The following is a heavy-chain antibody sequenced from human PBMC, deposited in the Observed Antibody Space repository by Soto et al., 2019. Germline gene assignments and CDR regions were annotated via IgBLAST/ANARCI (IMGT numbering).Heavy chain of an antibody. D-gene: IGHD2-21*01. CDR1: GFTFSDYW. Sequence: EVHLVESGGALVQPGGYLRLSCAASGFTFSDYWMTWVRQTPGKGLEGVANMNPDGSEQDYLDSVKGRVTISRDNAKNSLYLQMNNLRGADTAVYYCTRDLNHDCGPWGQGTQVIVSS. V-gene: IGHV3-7*04. J-gene: IGHJ5*02. CDR3: TRDLNHDCGP. CDR2: MNPDGSEQ.